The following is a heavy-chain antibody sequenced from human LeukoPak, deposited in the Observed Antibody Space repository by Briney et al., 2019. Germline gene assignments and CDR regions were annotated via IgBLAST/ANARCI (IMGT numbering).Heavy chain of an antibody. D-gene: IGHD3-16*01. Sequence: SETLSLTCTVSGGSISSYYWSWIRQPPGKGLEWIGNIYYSGSTNYNPSLKSRVTISVDTSKNQFSLKLSSVTAADTAVYYCARETSQKGAHYMDVWGKGTTVTISS. J-gene: IGHJ6*03. V-gene: IGHV4-59*01. CDR1: GGSISSYY. CDR2: IYYSGST. CDR3: ARETSQKGAHYMDV.